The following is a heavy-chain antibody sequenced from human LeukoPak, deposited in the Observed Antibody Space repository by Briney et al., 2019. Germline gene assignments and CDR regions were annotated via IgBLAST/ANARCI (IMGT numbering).Heavy chain of an antibody. J-gene: IGHJ4*02. CDR2: INPSGGST. CDR3: ARDHGYSSSWYYFDY. CDR1: GGTFSSYA. D-gene: IGHD6-13*01. Sequence: ASVKVSCKASGGTFSSYAISWVRQAPGQGLEWMGVINPSGGSTSYAQKFQGRVTMTRDTSTSTVYMELSSLRSEDTAVYYCARDHGYSSSWYYFDYWGQGTLVTVSS. V-gene: IGHV1-46*01.